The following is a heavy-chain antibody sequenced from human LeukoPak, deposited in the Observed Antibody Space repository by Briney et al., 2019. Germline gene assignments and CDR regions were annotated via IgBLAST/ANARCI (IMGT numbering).Heavy chain of an antibody. Sequence: PGGSLRLSCAASGFTFSSYEMNWVRQAPGKGLEWVSYISSSCSTIYYADSVKGRFTISRDNAKNSLYLQMNSLRAEDTAVYYCASGGYTYWTQFFDYWGQGTLVTVSS. V-gene: IGHV3-48*03. CDR2: ISSSCSTI. J-gene: IGHJ4*02. CDR1: GFTFSSYE. D-gene: IGHD5-18*01. CDR3: ASGGYTYWTQFFDY.